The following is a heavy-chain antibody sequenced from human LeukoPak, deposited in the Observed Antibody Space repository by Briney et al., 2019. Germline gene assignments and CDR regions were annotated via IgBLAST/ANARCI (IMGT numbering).Heavy chain of an antibody. Sequence: ASVKVSCKASGYTFTSYGISWVRQAHGQGLEWMGLISAYNGNTNYAQKLQGRVTMTTDTSTSTAYMELRSLRSDDTAVYYCAREGLDYDILTGYPQYYFDYWGQGTLVTVSS. CDR1: GYTFTSYG. V-gene: IGHV1-18*01. CDR3: AREGLDYDILTGYPQYYFDY. J-gene: IGHJ4*02. CDR2: ISAYNGNT. D-gene: IGHD3-9*01.